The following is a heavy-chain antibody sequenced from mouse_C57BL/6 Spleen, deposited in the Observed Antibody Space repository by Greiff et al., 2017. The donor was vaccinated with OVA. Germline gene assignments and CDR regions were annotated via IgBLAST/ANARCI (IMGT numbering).Heavy chain of an antibody. D-gene: IGHD2-1*01. J-gene: IGHJ2*01. Sequence: EVQLQQSGPVLVKPGASVKMSCKASGYTFTDYYMNWVKQSHGKSLEWIGVINPYNGGTSYNQKFKGKATLTVDKSSSTAYMELNSLTSEDSAVYYCARSPYGNYLYYFDYWGQGTTLTVSS. CDR1: GYTFTDYY. V-gene: IGHV1-19*01. CDR2: INPYNGGT. CDR3: ARSPYGNYLYYFDY.